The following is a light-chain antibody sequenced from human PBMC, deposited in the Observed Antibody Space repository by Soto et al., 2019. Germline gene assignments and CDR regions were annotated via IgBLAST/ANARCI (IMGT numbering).Light chain of an antibody. Sequence: DIQLTQSPSTLSSSLGDRATLTCRASQSINNWLAWYKQKPGKAPKLLSYKTSDLESGVPSRFRGSGSGTEFSLTISSLKPDDFETYYCQQYKSFSLTFGGGTKVDIK. V-gene: IGKV1-5*03. CDR1: QSINNW. CDR3: QQYKSFSLT. J-gene: IGKJ4*01. CDR2: KTS.